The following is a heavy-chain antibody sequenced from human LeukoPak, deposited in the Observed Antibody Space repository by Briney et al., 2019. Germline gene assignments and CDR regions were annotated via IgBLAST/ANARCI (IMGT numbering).Heavy chain of an antibody. CDR2: IKEDGTET. CDR3: ARDGGWWRFHF. D-gene: IGHD2-8*02. CDR1: GLNFNSRW. V-gene: IGHV3-7*03. Sequence: GGSLRLSCVASGLNFNSRWMDWVRRAPGQGLEWVASIKEDGTETHYVDSVRGRFTISRDNDKNSLYLQMNNLRAEDTAMYYCARDGGWWRFHFWGQGALVTVSS. J-gene: IGHJ4*02.